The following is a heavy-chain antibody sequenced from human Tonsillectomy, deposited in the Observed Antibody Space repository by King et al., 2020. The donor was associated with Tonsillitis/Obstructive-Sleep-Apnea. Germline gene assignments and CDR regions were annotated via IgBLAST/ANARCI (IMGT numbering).Heavy chain of an antibody. Sequence: EEQLVQSGGGLVQPGGSLRLSCAASGFTFSSYSMNWVRQAPGKGLEWVSYISSSSSTIYYADSVKGRFTISRDNAKNSLYLQMNSLRDEDTAVYYCARDGGYSVYDYRDAFDIWGQGTMVTVSS. J-gene: IGHJ3*02. CDR2: ISSSSSTI. V-gene: IGHV3-48*02. D-gene: IGHD5/OR15-5a*01. CDR1: GFTFSSYS. CDR3: ARDGGYSVYDYRDAFDI.